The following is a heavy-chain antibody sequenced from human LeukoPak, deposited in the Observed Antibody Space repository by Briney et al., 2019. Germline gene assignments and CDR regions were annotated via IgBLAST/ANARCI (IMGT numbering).Heavy chain of an antibody. Sequence: ASVKVSCTASGYTFTSYGISWVRQAPGQGLEWMGWISGYNGNTDYAQKLQYRLTMTTDTSTSTAYMELRSLRSDDTAVYYCARVAYSSGWGVFDYWGQGTLVTVPS. CDR1: GYTFTSYG. CDR2: ISGYNGNT. V-gene: IGHV1-18*01. J-gene: IGHJ4*02. CDR3: ARVAYSSGWGVFDY. D-gene: IGHD6-19*01.